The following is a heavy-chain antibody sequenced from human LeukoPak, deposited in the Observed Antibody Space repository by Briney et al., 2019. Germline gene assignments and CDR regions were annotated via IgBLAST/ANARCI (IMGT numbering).Heavy chain of an antibody. D-gene: IGHD3-10*01. CDR2: INIAGDT. J-gene: IGHJ6*04. V-gene: IGHV3-13*01. CDR3: ARGVPFGQKGIDV. CDR1: GFTFSSYD. Sequence: GGSLRLSCAASGFTFSSYDMYWVRQSTGEGLEWVSAINIAGDTYYAASVKGRFTISRENAKNSLSLQMNSLRAGDTAVYYCARGVPFGQKGIDVWGKGTTVTVSS.